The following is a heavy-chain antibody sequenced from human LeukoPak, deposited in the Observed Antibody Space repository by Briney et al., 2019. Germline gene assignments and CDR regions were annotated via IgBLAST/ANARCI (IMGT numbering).Heavy chain of an antibody. J-gene: IGHJ6*03. D-gene: IGHD1-26*01. V-gene: IGHV3-7*01. CDR1: RTTFIHYW. Sequence: PGGSLRLSCAASRTTFIHYWMSWVRQAPGKGLEWVANINQDGSEKYYVNSVKGRFIISRDNAENSVYLHMNSLRADDTAVYYCARDVRNRVGLNYYHQYVDVWGKGTTVTVSS. CDR2: INQDGSEK. CDR3: ARDVRNRVGLNYYHQYVDV.